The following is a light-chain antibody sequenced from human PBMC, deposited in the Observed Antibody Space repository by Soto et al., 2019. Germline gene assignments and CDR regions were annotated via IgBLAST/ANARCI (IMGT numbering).Light chain of an antibody. CDR3: QQSYSTPS. J-gene: IGKJ4*01. V-gene: IGKV1-39*01. CDR1: QSISSS. Sequence: DIQMTQSPSSLSASVGDRVTITCRASQSISSSLNWYQQKPGRAPKLLIYAASNLHSGVPSRFSGSGSGTDFSLTISSLQPEDSATYFCQQSYSTPSFGGGTKVEIK. CDR2: AAS.